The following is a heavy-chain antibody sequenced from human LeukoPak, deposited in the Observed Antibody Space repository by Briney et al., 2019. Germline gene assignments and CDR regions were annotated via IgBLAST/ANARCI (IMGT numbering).Heavy chain of an antibody. V-gene: IGHV4-4*07. Sequence: SETLSLTCTVSGGSISSYYWSWIRQPAGKGLEWIGRIYTSGSTKYNPSLKSRVTMSVDTSKSQFSLKLSSVTAADTAVYYCARDSNSSYTFDYWGQGTLVTVSS. D-gene: IGHD4-11*01. J-gene: IGHJ4*02. CDR2: IYTSGST. CDR1: GGSISSYY. CDR3: ARDSNSSYTFDY.